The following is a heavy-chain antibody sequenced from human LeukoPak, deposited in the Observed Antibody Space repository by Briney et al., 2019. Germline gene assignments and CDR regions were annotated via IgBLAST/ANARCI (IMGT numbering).Heavy chain of an antibody. D-gene: IGHD3-10*01. V-gene: IGHV3-30*04. CDR2: ISSDGTNK. Sequence: PGGSLRLSCAASRFTFRNYAMHWVRQAPGKGLEWVAVISSDGTNKDYADSVKGRFSISRDSSKNTLYLQMNRLRADDTAVYYCARDRSQEFDPWGQGTLVTVSS. CDR3: ARDRSQEFDP. J-gene: IGHJ5*02. CDR1: RFTFRNYA.